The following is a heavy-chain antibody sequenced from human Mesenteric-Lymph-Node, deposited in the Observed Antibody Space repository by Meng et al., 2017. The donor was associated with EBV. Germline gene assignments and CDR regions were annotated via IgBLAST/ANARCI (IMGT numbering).Heavy chain of an antibody. CDR2: MNPNSGAT. Sequence: RLWQTGGEVKKLGAAADVSCKASGYTFTSYDINWVRQATGQGLEWMGWMNPNSGATGSTQKFQGRVTMTRNTSISTAYMELNSLTSEDTAVYYCSRDSIYNGQDSWGQGTLVTVSS. D-gene: IGHD5-24*01. J-gene: IGHJ4*02. V-gene: IGHV1-8*01. CDR3: SRDSIYNGQDS. CDR1: GYTFTSYD.